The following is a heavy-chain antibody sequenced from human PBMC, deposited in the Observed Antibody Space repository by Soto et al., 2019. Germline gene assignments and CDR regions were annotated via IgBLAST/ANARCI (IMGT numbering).Heavy chain of an antibody. D-gene: IGHD2-8*01. CDR2: ISYNGNYI. CDR3: ARGAGYCANGVCDRLDY. CDR1: GFNFKSYS. Sequence: EVQLVESGGGQVKPGGSLRLSCAASGFNFKSYSMNWVRQAPGKGLEWVASISYNGNYIYYGDSVKGQFTVSRDNPENSLFLQMSSLRVEDTAVYYCARGAGYCANGVCDRLDYWGQGTLVTVSS. J-gene: IGHJ4*02. V-gene: IGHV3-21*02.